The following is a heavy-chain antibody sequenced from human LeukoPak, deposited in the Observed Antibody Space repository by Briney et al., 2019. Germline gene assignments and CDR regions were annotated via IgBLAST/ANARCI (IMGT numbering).Heavy chain of an antibody. D-gene: IGHD4-23*01. CDR3: ATRGTVDYGGNSVLDY. V-gene: IGHV1-69-2*01. J-gene: IGHJ4*02. CDR2: VDPEDGET. CDR1: GYTFTDYY. Sequence: ASVKVSCKASGYTFTDYYMHWVQQAPGKGLEWMGLVDPEDGETIYAEKFQGRVTITADTSTDTAYMELSSLRSEDKAVYYCATRGTVDYGGNSVLDYWGQGTLVTVS.